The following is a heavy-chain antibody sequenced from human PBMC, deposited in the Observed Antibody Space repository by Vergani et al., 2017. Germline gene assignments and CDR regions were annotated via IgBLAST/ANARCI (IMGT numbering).Heavy chain of an antibody. J-gene: IGHJ4*02. CDR1: GGSISSGSYY. V-gene: IGHV4-61*02. D-gene: IGHD2-2*01. CDR3: ARLSPILSAFDY. Sequence: QVQLQESGPGLVKPSQTLSLTCTVSGGSISSGSYYWSWIRQPAGKGLEWIGRIYTSGSTNYNPSLKSRVTISVDTSKNQFSLKLSSVTAADTAVYYCARLSPILSAFDYWGQGTLVTVSS. CDR2: IYTSGST.